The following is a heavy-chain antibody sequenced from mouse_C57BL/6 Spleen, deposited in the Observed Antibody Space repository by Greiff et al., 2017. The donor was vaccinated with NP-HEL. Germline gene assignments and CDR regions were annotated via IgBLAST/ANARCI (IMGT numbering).Heavy chain of an antibody. J-gene: IGHJ2*01. V-gene: IGHV5-17*01. Sequence: DVKLVESGGGLVKPGGSLKLSCAASGFTFSDYGMHWVRQAPEKGLEWVAYISSGSSTIYYADTVKGRFTISRDNAKNTLFLQMTSLRSEDTAMYYCATTWDGYWGQGTTLTVSS. CDR1: GFTFSDYG. D-gene: IGHD4-1*01. CDR3: ATTWDGY. CDR2: ISSGSSTI.